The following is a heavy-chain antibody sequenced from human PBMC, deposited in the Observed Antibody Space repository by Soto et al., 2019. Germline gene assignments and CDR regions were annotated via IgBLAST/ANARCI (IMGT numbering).Heavy chain of an antibody. Sequence: PGGSLRLSCAASGFTFRNFGMHWVRQAPGKGLEWVAVIWYDGSRIYYGDSVKGRFTVSRDNSKNTLYLQMDSLRAEDTAVYYCARDRGALHYFDYWGQGTLVTVS. D-gene: IGHD1-26*01. CDR1: GFTFRNFG. CDR3: ARDRGALHYFDY. V-gene: IGHV3-33*01. J-gene: IGHJ4*02. CDR2: IWYDGSRI.